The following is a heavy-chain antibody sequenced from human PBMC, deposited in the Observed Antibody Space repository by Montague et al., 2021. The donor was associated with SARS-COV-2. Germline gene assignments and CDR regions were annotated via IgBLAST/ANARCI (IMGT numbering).Heavy chain of an antibody. V-gene: IGHV4-39*01. D-gene: IGHD6-19*01. J-gene: IGHJ3*02. CDR3: ARQIATSGQWAFDI. CDR1: GGSITTSGHY. Sequence: SETLSLTCTVSGGSITTSGHYWGWIRQPPGTGLEWIASDHYSATXXYKPSLRSRLTISVDTSKNQFSLRLNSVTAADTAVYFCARQIATSGQWAFDIWGQGTAVTVSS. CDR2: DHYSATX.